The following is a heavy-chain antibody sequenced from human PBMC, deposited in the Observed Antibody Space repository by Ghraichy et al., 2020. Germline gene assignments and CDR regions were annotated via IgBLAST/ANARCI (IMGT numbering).Heavy chain of an antibody. V-gene: IGHV1-18*01. D-gene: IGHD3-3*02. CDR2: ISAYNGNT. Sequence: ASVKVSCKASGYTFTSYGISWVRQAPGQGLEWMGWISAYNGNTNYAQKLQGRVTMTTDTSTSTAYMELRSLRSDDTAVYYCARAIFGVVIELYNWFDPWGQGTLVTVSS. CDR1: GYTFTSYG. J-gene: IGHJ5*02. CDR3: ARAIFGVVIELYNWFDP.